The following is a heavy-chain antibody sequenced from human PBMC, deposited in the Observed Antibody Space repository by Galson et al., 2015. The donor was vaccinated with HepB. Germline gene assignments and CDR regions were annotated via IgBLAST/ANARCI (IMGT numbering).Heavy chain of an antibody. J-gene: IGHJ6*03. CDR2: IIPIFGTA. CDR1: GGTFSSYA. D-gene: IGHD3-3*01. Sequence: SVKVSCKASGGTFSSYAISWVRQAPGQGLEWMGGIIPIFGTANYAQKFQGRVTITADESTSTAYMELSSLRSEDTAVYYCATVRRGVVNYYYYYYMDVWGKGTTVTVSS. V-gene: IGHV1-69*13. CDR3: ATVRRGVVNYYYYYYMDV.